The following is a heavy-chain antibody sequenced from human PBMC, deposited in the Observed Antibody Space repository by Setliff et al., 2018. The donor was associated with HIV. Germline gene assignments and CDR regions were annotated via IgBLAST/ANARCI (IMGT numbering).Heavy chain of an antibody. D-gene: IGHD1-26*01. CDR2: IYTSGST. CDR3: ARSKISGSNHETYGFDV. Sequence: SETLSLTCTVSGGSISSGNYYWTWVRQPAEKGLEWIGRIYTSGSTNYNPSLKSRVTISVDTSKNQFSVKLNSVTAADTAVYYCARSKISGSNHETYGFDVWGQGTTVTVSS. CDR1: GGSISSGNYY. V-gene: IGHV4-61*02. J-gene: IGHJ6*02.